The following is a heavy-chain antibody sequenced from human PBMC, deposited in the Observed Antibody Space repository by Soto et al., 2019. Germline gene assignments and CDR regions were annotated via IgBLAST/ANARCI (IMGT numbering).Heavy chain of an antibody. J-gene: IGHJ4*02. CDR1: GFTFGDYA. CDR3: AKSHTTSGWYVTTDY. V-gene: IGHV3-9*01. D-gene: IGHD6-19*01. CDR2: ISWNSGSI. Sequence: GRSLRLSCAASGFTFGDYAMQWVRQAPGKGLEWVSAISWNSGSIDYADSVKGRFTISRDNAKNSLYLQMNSLRAEDTALYYCAKSHTTSGWYVTTDYWGQGTRVTVSS.